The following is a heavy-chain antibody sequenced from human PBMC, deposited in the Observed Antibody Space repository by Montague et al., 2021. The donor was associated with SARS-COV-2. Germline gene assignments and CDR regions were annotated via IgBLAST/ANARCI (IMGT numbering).Heavy chain of an antibody. Sequence: SETLSLTCTVSGASMSGSYWGWVRQPPGKGPEWIGNIYSSGSTHYNPSLKSRVTISVDTSKNQFSLRLTSVTAADTAVYYCVRDGGSSAYAIDYWGQGTLVTVSS. CDR3: VRDGGSSAYAIDY. V-gene: IGHV4-59*12. J-gene: IGHJ4*02. CDR2: IYSSGST. CDR1: GASMSGSY. D-gene: IGHD3-22*01.